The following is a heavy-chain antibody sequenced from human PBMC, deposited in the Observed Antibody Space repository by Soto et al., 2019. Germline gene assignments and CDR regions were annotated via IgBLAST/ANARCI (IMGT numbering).Heavy chain of an antibody. V-gene: IGHV3-23*01. CDR1: GFTFSSYA. J-gene: IGHJ3*02. CDR2: ISGSGGST. Sequence: GGSLRLSCAASGFTFSSYAMSWVRQAPGKGLEWVSAISGSGGSTYYADSVKGRFTISRDNSKNTLYLQMNSLRAEDTAVYYCANIPRYYPKILRDAFDIWGQGTMVTVSS. CDR3: ANIPRYYPKILRDAFDI. D-gene: IGHD3-3*01.